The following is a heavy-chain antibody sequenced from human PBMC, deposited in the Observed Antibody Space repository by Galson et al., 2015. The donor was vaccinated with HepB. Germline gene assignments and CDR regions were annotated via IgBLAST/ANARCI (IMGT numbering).Heavy chain of an antibody. CDR3: ARGNYGSATSYYNYFDY. CDR2: ISVHNGNT. J-gene: IGHJ4*02. V-gene: IGHV1-18*01. D-gene: IGHD3-10*01. Sequence: PVKVSCKVSGYTFSTYGINWVRQAPGQGLEWMGWISVHNGNTKTAQKFQGRVTLTTDTSTTTDYMELMSLRSDDTAIYFCARGNYGSATSYYNYFDYWGQGTLVTVSS. CDR1: GYTFSTYG.